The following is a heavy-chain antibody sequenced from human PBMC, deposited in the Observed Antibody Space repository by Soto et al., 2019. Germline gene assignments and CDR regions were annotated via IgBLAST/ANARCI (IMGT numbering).Heavy chain of an antibody. CDR2: ISGSGGNT. J-gene: IGHJ4*02. CDR3: AKAALIVYTYAYTY. Sequence: PGGSLRLSCAASGFTFSSYAMSWVRQAPGKGLEWVSFISGSGGNTYYSDSVKGRFAVSRLNSTNTLFLQMNSLRAEDTAIYYCAKAALIVYTYAYTYWGQGALVTVSS. CDR1: GFTFSSYA. D-gene: IGHD3-16*01. V-gene: IGHV3-23*01.